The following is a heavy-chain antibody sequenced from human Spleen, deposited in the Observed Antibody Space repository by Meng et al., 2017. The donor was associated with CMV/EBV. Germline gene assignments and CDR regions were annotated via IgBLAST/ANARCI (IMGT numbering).Heavy chain of an antibody. CDR1: GFTFSSYS. V-gene: IGHV3-21*01. D-gene: IGHD2-2*01. Sequence: LSLTCAASGFTFSSYSMNWVRQAPGKGLEWASSISSSSSYIYYADSVKGRFTISRDNAKNSLYLQMNSLRAEDTAVYYCARDRGVVVPNWFDPWGQGTLVTVSS. J-gene: IGHJ5*02. CDR2: ISSSSSYI. CDR3: ARDRGVVVPNWFDP.